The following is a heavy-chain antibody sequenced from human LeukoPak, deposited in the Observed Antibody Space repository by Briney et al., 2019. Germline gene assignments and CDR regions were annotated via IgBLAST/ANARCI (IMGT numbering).Heavy chain of an antibody. V-gene: IGHV4-34*01. J-gene: IGHJ4*02. CDR1: GGSFSGYY. CDR2: INHSGST. Sequence: SETLSLTCAVYGGSFSGYYWSWIRQPPGKGLERIGEINHSGSTNYNPSLKSRVTISVDTSKNQFSLKLSSVTAADTAVYYCARASGGSSSRYPYFDYWGQGTLVTVSS. D-gene: IGHD6-6*01. CDR3: ARASGGSSSRYPYFDY.